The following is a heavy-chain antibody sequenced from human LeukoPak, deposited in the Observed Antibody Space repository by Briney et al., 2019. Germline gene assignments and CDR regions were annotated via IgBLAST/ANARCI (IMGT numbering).Heavy chain of an antibody. Sequence: PSETLSLTCAVYGGSFSGYYWTWIRQPPGKGLEWIGEIHYSGSATYNPSLKSRVTISVDTSKNQFSLKLSSVTAADTAVYYCARDRIGYADYWGQGTLVTVSS. CDR1: GGSFSGYY. J-gene: IGHJ4*02. V-gene: IGHV4-34*01. D-gene: IGHD5-12*01. CDR2: IHYSGSA. CDR3: ARDRIGYADY.